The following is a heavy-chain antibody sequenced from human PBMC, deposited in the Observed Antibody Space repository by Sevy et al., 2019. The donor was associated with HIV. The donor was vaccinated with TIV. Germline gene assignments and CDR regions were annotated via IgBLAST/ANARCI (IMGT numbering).Heavy chain of an antibody. CDR1: GFTFSSYW. CDR3: ARDYSYYGSGSYCPDY. CDR2: IKQDGSEK. Sequence: GGSLRLSCAASGFTFSSYWMSWVRQAPGKGLEWVANIKQDGSEKYYVYSVKGRFTISRDNAKNSLYLQMNSLRAEDTAVYYCARDYSYYGSGSYCPDYWGQGTLVTVSS. J-gene: IGHJ4*02. V-gene: IGHV3-7*01. D-gene: IGHD3-10*01.